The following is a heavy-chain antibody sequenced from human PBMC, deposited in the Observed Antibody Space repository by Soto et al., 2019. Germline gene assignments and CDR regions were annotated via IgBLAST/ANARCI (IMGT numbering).Heavy chain of an antibody. CDR1: GYTFTSYD. Sequence: QVQLVQSGAEVKKPGASVKVSCKASGYTFTSYDINWVRQATGQGLEWMGWMNPNSGNTGYAQKFQGRVTMTRNTSTSTAYMELSSLRSEDTAVYYCATSRQPVGPYSYGSFDYWGQGTLVTVSS. D-gene: IGHD5-18*01. CDR2: MNPNSGNT. CDR3: ATSRQPVGPYSYGSFDY. V-gene: IGHV1-8*01. J-gene: IGHJ4*02.